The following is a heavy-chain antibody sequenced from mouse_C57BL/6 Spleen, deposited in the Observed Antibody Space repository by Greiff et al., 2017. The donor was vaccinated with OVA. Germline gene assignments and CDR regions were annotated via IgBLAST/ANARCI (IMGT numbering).Heavy chain of an antibody. CDR2: IDPETGGT. D-gene: IGHD2-3*01. CDR3: TRTPSLYDGSYYFDY. J-gene: IGHJ2*01. Sequence: VQRVESGAELVRPGASVTLSCKASGYTFTDYEMHWVKQTPVHGLEWIGAIDPETGGTAYNQKFKGKAILTADKSSSTAYMELRSLTSEDSAVYYCTRTPSLYDGSYYFDYWGQGTTLTVSS. CDR1: GYTFTDYE. V-gene: IGHV1-15*01.